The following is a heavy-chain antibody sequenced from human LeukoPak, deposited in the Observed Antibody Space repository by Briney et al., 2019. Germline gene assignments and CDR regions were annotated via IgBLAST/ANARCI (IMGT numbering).Heavy chain of an antibody. CDR3: ARQGGAGWSGY. V-gene: IGHV1-2*04. CDR1: GYTITGYY. Sequence: ASVKVSCKASGYTITGYYMHWVRQAPGQGLEWMGRINPNSGGTNYAQKFQGWVTLTRDTSISTAYLQWSSLEASDTAMYYCARQGGAGWSGYWGQGTLVTVSS. CDR2: INPNSGGT. D-gene: IGHD6-19*01. J-gene: IGHJ4*02.